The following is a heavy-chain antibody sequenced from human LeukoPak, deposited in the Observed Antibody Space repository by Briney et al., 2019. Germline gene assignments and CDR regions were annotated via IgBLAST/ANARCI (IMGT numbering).Heavy chain of an antibody. CDR2: ISGSGDST. J-gene: IGHJ4*02. D-gene: IGHD5-18*01. CDR3: AKGTVMVKGYLDY. V-gene: IGHV3-23*01. CDR1: GFTFSSYI. Sequence: GGSLRLSCAASGFTFSSYIMNWVRQAPGKGLEWVSGISGSGDSTYYADSVKGRFTISRDNSKNTLSLQMNSLRAEDTAVYYCAKGTVMVKGYLDYWGQGTLVTVSS.